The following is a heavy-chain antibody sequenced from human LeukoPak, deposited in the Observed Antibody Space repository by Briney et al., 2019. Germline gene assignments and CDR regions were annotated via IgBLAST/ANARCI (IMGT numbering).Heavy chain of an antibody. V-gene: IGHV4-34*01. CDR3: ARGGIATPGVGGYFDY. Sequence: PSETLSLTCAVYGGSFRGYYWSWIRQPPGKGLEWIGEISHSGSTNHNPSLKSRVTISEDTSKSQFSLKLSAVIAADTALYYCARGGIATPGVGGYFDYWGQGIFVTVSS. CDR1: GGSFRGYY. J-gene: IGHJ4*02. CDR2: ISHSGST. D-gene: IGHD6-13*01.